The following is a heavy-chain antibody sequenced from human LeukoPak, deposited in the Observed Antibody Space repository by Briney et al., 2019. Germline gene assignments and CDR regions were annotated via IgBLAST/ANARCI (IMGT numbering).Heavy chain of an antibody. CDR1: EFTFSDYH. Sequence: PGGSLRLSCAASEFTFSDYHMSWIRQAPGKGLEWVASISSTSTFIYSADSVKGRFTISRDTAKNSLFLQMNSLRAEDTAIYYCARDYFDSSDYPQTYYYYYMDVWGKGTTVTVSS. J-gene: IGHJ6*03. D-gene: IGHD3-22*01. V-gene: IGHV3-11*06. CDR3: ARDYFDSSDYPQTYYYYYMDV. CDR2: ISSTSTFI.